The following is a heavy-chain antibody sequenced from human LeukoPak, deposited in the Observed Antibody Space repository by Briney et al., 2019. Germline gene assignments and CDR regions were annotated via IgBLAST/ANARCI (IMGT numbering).Heavy chain of an antibody. V-gene: IGHV4-39*01. CDR2: IYYTGST. CDR3: VRPGYWYIDI. Sequence: SETLSLTCTVAGGSISTSSYYWGWIRQPPGKGLEWIGSIYYTGSTYYSPSLKSRVTISKDTSKNQFSLRLTSVTAADTAVYYCVRPGYWYIDIWGRGTLVSVSS. J-gene: IGHJ2*01. D-gene: IGHD2-8*02. CDR1: GGSISTSSYY.